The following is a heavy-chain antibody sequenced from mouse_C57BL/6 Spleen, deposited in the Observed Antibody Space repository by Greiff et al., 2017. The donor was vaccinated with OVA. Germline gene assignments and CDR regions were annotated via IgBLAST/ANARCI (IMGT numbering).Heavy chain of an antibody. V-gene: IGHV3-6*01. CDR2: ISYDGSN. CDR3: ARNYGNPFAY. J-gene: IGHJ3*01. D-gene: IGHD2-1*01. Sequence: VQLKQSGPGLVKPSQSLSLTCSVTGYSITSGYYWNWIRQFPGNKLEWMGYISYDGSNNYNPSLKNRISITRDTSKNQFFLKLNSVTTEDTATYYCARNYGNPFAYWGQGTLVTVSA. CDR1: GYSITSGYY.